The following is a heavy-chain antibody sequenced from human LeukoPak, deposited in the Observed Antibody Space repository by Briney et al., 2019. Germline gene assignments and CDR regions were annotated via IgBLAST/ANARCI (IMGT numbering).Heavy chain of an antibody. V-gene: IGHV1-8*03. CDR1: GYTFTNYD. CDR3: ARAKNSIAARLVFAY. Sequence: ASVKVSCKASGYTFTNYDISWVRQAAGQGLEWMGWMNPYNGDTDFVQKFQGRLSITRSISISTAYMELSSLRSEDTAVYYCARAKNSIAARLVFAYWGQGTLVTVSS. J-gene: IGHJ4*02. D-gene: IGHD6-6*01. CDR2: MNPYNGDT.